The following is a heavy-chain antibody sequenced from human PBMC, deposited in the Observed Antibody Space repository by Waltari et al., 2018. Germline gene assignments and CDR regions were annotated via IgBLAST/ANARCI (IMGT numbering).Heavy chain of an antibody. J-gene: IGHJ4*02. Sequence: QITLKESGPTLVKPTQTLTLTCPFSGFSLSTSGVGVGWLRQPPGKALEWLALIYWDDDKRYSPSLKSRLTITKDTSKNQVVLTMTNMDPVDTATYYCAHTVNSGYDSGATFDYWGQGTLVTVSS. CDR2: IYWDDDK. CDR3: AHTVNSGYDSGATFDY. CDR1: GFSLSTSGVG. D-gene: IGHD5-12*01. V-gene: IGHV2-5*02.